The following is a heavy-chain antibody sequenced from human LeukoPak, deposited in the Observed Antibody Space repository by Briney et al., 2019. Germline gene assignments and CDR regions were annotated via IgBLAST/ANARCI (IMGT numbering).Heavy chain of an antibody. CDR3: ARDSSGWSGVYYYGMDV. J-gene: IGHJ6*02. V-gene: IGHV4-59*12. D-gene: IGHD6-19*01. Sequence: PSETLSLTRTVSGGSISSYYWSWIRQPPGKGLEWIGYIYYSGSTYYNPSLKSRVTISVDTSKNQFSLKLSSVTAADTAVYYCARDSSGWSGVYYYGMDVWGQGTTVTVSS. CDR1: GGSISSYY. CDR2: IYYSGST.